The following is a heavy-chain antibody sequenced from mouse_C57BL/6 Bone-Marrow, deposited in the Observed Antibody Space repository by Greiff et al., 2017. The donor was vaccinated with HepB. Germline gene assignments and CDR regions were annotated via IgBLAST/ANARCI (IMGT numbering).Heavy chain of an antibody. V-gene: IGHV1-39*01. CDR3: ARSPLITTGVGPGYLDV. CDR2: INPNYGTT. D-gene: IGHD1-1*01. Sequence: EVQLQQSGPELVKPGASVKISCKASGYSFTDYNMNWVKQSNGKSLEWIGVINPNYGTTSYNQKFKGKATLTVEQSSSTAYMQLNSLTSEDSAVYYCARSPLITTGVGPGYLDVWGTGTTVTVSS. CDR1: GYSFTDYN. J-gene: IGHJ1*03.